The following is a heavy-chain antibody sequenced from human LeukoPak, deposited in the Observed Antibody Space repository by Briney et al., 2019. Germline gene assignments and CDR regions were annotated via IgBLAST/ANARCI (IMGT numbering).Heavy chain of an antibody. Sequence: GALRLSCAASGFTFRHYVMSWVRQAPGKGLEWVSTISGDGGGTYYADSVKGRFSISRDNSRNTLFLQMNSLRVEDTAVYYCARDASRYCSGGNCYSGLLGYFDYWGQGTLVTVSS. D-gene: IGHD2-15*01. V-gene: IGHV3-23*01. CDR2: ISGDGGGT. J-gene: IGHJ4*02. CDR3: ARDASRYCSGGNCYSGLLGYFDY. CDR1: GFTFRHYV.